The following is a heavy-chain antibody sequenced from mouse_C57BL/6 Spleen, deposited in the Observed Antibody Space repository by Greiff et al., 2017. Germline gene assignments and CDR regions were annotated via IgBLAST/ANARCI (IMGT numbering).Heavy chain of an antibody. CDR3: ARSDYSVYFDY. V-gene: IGHV1-19*01. J-gene: IGHJ2*01. CDR2: INPYNGGT. CDR1: GYTFTDYY. D-gene: IGHD1-1*01. Sequence: VQLQQSGPVLVKPGASVKMSCKASGYTFTDYYMNWVKQSHGKSLEWIGVINPYNGGTSYNQKFKGKATLTVDKSSSTAYMELNSLTSEDSAVYYCARSDYSVYFDYWGQGTTLTVSS.